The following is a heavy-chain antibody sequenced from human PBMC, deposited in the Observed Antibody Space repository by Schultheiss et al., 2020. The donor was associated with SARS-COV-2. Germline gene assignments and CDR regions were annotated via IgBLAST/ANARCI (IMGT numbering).Heavy chain of an antibody. J-gene: IGHJ4*02. V-gene: IGHV1-2*04. CDR3: ARYSSRTGYYYDSSGYDY. CDR2: INPNSGGT. Sequence: ASVKVSCKASGGTFSSYAISWVRQAPGQGLEWMGGINPNSGGTNYAQKFQGWVTITRDTSASTAYMELSSLRSEDTAVYYCARYSSRTGYYYDSSGYDYWGQGTLVTVSS. CDR1: GGTFSSYA. D-gene: IGHD3-22*01.